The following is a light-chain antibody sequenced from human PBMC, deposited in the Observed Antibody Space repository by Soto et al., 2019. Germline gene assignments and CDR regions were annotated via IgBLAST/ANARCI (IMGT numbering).Light chain of an antibody. CDR2: DAF. Sequence: EIVLTQSPATLSLFPGERATLSCRASQNINSNLAWYQQKPVQAPRLLIYDAFNRATGIAARFSGSGSGTDFTLTISSPEPEDFAVYYCQQRSNWPSYTFGQGTKLEIK. V-gene: IGKV3-11*01. CDR3: QQRSNWPSYT. J-gene: IGKJ2*01. CDR1: QNINSN.